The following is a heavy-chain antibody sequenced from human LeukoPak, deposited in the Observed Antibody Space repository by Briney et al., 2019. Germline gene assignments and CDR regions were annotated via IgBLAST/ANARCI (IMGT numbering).Heavy chain of an antibody. J-gene: IGHJ4*02. CDR1: GYSISSGYY. CDR3: ARDPVGAAQARFDY. D-gene: IGHD1-26*01. Sequence: SETLSLTCTVSGYSISSGYYWGWIRQPPGKGLEWIGSIYHSGSTYYNPSLKSRVTISVDTSKNQFSLKLSSVTAADTAVYYCARDPVGAAQARFDYWGQGTLVTVSS. V-gene: IGHV4-38-2*02. CDR2: IYHSGST.